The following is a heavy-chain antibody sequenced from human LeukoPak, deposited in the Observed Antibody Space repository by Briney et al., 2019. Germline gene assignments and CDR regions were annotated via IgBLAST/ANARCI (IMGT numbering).Heavy chain of an antibody. CDR2: ISWNSGSI. V-gene: IGHV3-9*01. CDR3: AKDANFGSYSYFVS. CDR1: GFTFDDYA. J-gene: IGHJ4*02. Sequence: GGSLRLSCAASGFTFDDYAMHWVRQAPGKGLEWVSGISWNSGSIGYADSVKGRFTISRDNAKNSLYLQMNSLRAEDTALYYCAKDANFGSYSYFVSWGQGTLWSVSS. D-gene: IGHD1-26*01.